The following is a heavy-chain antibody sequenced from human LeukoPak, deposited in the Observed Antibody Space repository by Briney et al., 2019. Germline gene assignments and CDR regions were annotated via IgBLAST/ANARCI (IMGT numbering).Heavy chain of an antibody. J-gene: IGHJ4*02. CDR3: AKDDEEYYYDSSGFDY. V-gene: IGHV3-21*01. CDR1: GFTFRSYS. Sequence: GGSLRLSCAASGFTFRSYSMNWVRQAPGKGLEWVSAISSTSTYIFYADSVKGRFTISRDNSKNTLYLQMNSLRAEDTAVYYCAKDDEEYYYDSSGFDYWGQGTLVTVSS. D-gene: IGHD3-22*01. CDR2: ISSTSTYI.